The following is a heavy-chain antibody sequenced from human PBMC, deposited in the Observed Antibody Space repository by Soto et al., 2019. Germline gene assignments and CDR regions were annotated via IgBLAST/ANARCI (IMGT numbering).Heavy chain of an antibody. D-gene: IGHD6-25*01. J-gene: IGHJ5*02. CDR1: GGSISSYY. CDR2: IHYSGST. V-gene: IGHV4-59*01. CDR3: ARPHGGSSGWDNWFDP. Sequence: QVQLQESGPGLVKPSETLSLTCTVSGGSISSYYWSWIRQPPGKGLEWIGYIHYSGSTNYNPSLKSRVTISVDTSKNQFALKLSSVNAADTAVYYCARPHGGSSGWDNWFDPCGQGTPVTVSS.